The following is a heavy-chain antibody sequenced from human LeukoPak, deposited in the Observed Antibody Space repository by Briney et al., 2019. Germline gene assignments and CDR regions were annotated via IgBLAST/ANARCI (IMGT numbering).Heavy chain of an antibody. D-gene: IGHD3-22*01. Sequence: SVKVSCKASGGTFIKYTISWVRQRPGQGLEWMGGITPLFGTANYAQKFQGRVTITADESTSTAYMELSSLRSEDTAVYYCARTTRPFTMKGPFDYWGQGTLVTVSS. CDR2: ITPLFGTA. CDR1: GGTFIKYT. CDR3: ARTTRPFTMKGPFDY. V-gene: IGHV1-69*13. J-gene: IGHJ4*02.